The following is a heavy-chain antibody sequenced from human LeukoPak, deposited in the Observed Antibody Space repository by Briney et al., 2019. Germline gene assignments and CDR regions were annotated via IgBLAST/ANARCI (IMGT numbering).Heavy chain of an antibody. CDR2: ISGTVYGATT. Sequence: PGGSLRLSCTGSGFIFGDFAVSWFRQAPGKGLEWVGSISGTVYGATTEYAASVKGRFTISRDDSKSIAYLQMNSLKTEDTAVYYCTRDLKAGNRGYWGQGTLVTVSS. CDR1: GFIFGDFA. V-gene: IGHV3-49*03. D-gene: IGHD6-19*01. CDR3: TRDLKAGNRGY. J-gene: IGHJ4*02.